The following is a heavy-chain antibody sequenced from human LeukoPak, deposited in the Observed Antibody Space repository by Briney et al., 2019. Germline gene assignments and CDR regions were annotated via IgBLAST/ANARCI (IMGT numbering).Heavy chain of an antibody. J-gene: IGHJ4*02. D-gene: IGHD4-23*01. V-gene: IGHV4-59*01. CDR1: GASITTYY. CDR2: IYYSGST. Sequence: SQSLSPTCTVAGASITTYYWSCIRQPPGKVLEWVGYIYYSGSTNYNPCLKSQLTISVVPSTNQFSLKLGSATAAATAVIYCAEVHYGGNSFFDYWGQGTLVTVSS. CDR3: AEVHYGGNSFFDY.